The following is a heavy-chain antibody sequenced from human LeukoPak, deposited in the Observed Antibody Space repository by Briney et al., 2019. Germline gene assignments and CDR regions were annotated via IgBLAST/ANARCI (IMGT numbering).Heavy chain of an antibody. D-gene: IGHD4-23*01. V-gene: IGHV4-31*03. CDR3: AKATTVVDPFDY. CDR2: IYYSGST. J-gene: IGHJ4*02. Sequence: SETLSLTCTVSGGSISSGGYYWSWIRQHPGKGLEWIGYIYYSGSTYYNPSLKSRVTISVDTSKNQFSLKLSSVTAADTAVYYCAKATTVVDPFDYWGQGTLVTVSS. CDR1: GGSISSGGYY.